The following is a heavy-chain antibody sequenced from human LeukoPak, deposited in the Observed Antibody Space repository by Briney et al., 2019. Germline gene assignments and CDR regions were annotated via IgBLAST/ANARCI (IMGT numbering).Heavy chain of an antibody. CDR3: AKSNGYGLIDI. Sequence: PSETLSLTCTVSGGSISSYYWSWIRQPAGKGLERIGRIYSSGSTDYNPSLKSRVTMSVDTSKNKFSLKLNSVTAADTAVYYCAKSNGYGLIDIWGQGTMVTVSS. CDR1: GGSISSYY. CDR2: IYSSGST. D-gene: IGHD3-22*01. J-gene: IGHJ3*02. V-gene: IGHV4-4*07.